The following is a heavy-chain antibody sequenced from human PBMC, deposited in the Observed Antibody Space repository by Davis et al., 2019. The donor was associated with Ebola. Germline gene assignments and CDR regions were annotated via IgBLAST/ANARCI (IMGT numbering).Heavy chain of an antibody. CDR3: AWSRDQNHPDAFDI. D-gene: IGHD1-14*01. CDR2: INSDESIT. J-gene: IGHJ3*02. CDR1: GFTITNYW. Sequence: GESLKISCAASGFTITNYWMHWVRQAPGKGLVWVSRINSDESITTYADSVKGRFTISRDNPKNTLYLQMNSLRAEDTAVYYCAWSRDQNHPDAFDIWGQGTMVTVSS. V-gene: IGHV3-74*03.